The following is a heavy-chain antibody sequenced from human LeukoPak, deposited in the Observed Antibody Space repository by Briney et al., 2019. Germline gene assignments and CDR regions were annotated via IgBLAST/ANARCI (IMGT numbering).Heavy chain of an antibody. Sequence: GGSLRLSCAASGFTVSSNYMSWVRQAPGKGLEWVSAISGSGGSTYYADSVKGRFTISRDNSKNTLYLQMNSLRAEDTAVYYCAKDQIWFGELDYWGQGTLVTVSS. CDR1: GFTVSSNY. CDR3: AKDQIWFGELDY. V-gene: IGHV3-23*01. J-gene: IGHJ4*02. CDR2: ISGSGGST. D-gene: IGHD3-10*01.